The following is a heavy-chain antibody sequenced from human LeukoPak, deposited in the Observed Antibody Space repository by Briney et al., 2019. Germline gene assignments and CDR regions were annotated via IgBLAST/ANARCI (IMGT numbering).Heavy chain of an antibody. CDR1: RFTFSSYT. D-gene: IGHD6-6*01. V-gene: IGHV3-30-3*01. J-gene: IGHJ4*02. Sequence: RTGGSLRLSCAASRFTFSSYTMHWVRQAPGKGLEWVAVISYDGNNKYYADSVKGRSTISRDNSKNTLYLQMNSLRAEDTAVYYCARDPALRSNSSSRQYYFDYWGQGTLVTVSS. CDR3: ARDPALRSNSSSRQYYFDY. CDR2: ISYDGNNK.